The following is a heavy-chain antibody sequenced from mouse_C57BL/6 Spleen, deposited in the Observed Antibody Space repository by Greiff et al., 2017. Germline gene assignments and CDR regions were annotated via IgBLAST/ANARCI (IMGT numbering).Heavy chain of an antibody. CDR1: GYTFTTYP. V-gene: IGHV1-47*01. Sequence: QVQLQESGAELVKPGASVTMSCKASGYTFTTYPIEWMKQNHGKSLEWIGNFHPYNDDTKYNEKFKGKATLTVEKSSSTVYLELSRLTSDDSAVYYCARGGFLYWYIDVWGTGTTVTVSS. CDR2: FHPYNDDT. CDR3: ARGGFLYWYIDV. J-gene: IGHJ1*03.